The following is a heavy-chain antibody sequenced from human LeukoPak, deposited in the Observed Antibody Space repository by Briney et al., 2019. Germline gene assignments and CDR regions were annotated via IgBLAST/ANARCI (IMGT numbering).Heavy chain of an antibody. Sequence: SETLSLTCTVSGYSISSDYYWGWIRQPPGKGLEWIGSIYYSGSTYYNPTLKSRVTISVDTSKNQFSLKLRSVTVANTAVYYCARRGTEAGKGGRYFNYWGQGTLVTVSS. CDR3: ARRGTEAGKGGRYFNY. V-gene: IGHV4-38-2*02. D-gene: IGHD6-13*01. J-gene: IGHJ4*02. CDR1: GYSISSDYY. CDR2: IYYSGST.